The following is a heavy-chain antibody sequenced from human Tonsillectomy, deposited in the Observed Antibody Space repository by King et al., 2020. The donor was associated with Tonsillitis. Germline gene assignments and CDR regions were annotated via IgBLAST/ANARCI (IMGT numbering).Heavy chain of an antibody. CDR2: ISAYNGNT. Sequence: QLVQSGAEVKKPGASVKVSCKASGYTFISYGISWVRQAPGQGLEWMGWISAYNGNTDYAQKFQGRVTMTKDTSTSTAYMELRSLRSDDTAVYYCARDLDCSGGSCYSGTWFDPWGQGTLVTVSS. V-gene: IGHV1-18*01. D-gene: IGHD2-15*01. J-gene: IGHJ5*02. CDR3: ARDLDCSGGSCYSGTWFDP. CDR1: GYTFISYG.